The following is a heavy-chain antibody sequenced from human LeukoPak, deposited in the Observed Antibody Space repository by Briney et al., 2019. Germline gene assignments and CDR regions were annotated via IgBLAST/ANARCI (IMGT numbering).Heavy chain of an antibody. V-gene: IGHV4-34*01. D-gene: IGHD6-19*01. J-gene: IGHJ5*02. CDR2: IYQSGST. CDR1: GGSFSGYY. Sequence: PSETLSLTCAVYGGSFSGYYWSWIRQPPGKGLEWLGSIYQSGSTYDNPSLKSRVALSVDTSRNQFSLEMTSVTAADTAVYYCARDLSSGWYQSWFDPWGQGTLVTVSS. CDR3: ARDLSSGWYQSWFDP.